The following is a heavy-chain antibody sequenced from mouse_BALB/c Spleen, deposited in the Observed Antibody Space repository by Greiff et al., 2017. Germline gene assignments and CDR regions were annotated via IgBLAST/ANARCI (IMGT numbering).Heavy chain of an antibody. D-gene: IGHD1-2*01. CDR3: AREGSTTATAWFAY. Sequence: DVKLVESGGGLVKPGGSLKLSCAASGFTFSSYAMSWVRQTPEKRLEWVASISSGGSTYYPDSVKGRFTISRDNARNILYLQMSSLRSEDTAMYYCAREGSTTATAWFAYWGQGTLVTVSA. V-gene: IGHV5-6-5*01. CDR1: GFTFSSYA. J-gene: IGHJ3*01. CDR2: ISSGGST.